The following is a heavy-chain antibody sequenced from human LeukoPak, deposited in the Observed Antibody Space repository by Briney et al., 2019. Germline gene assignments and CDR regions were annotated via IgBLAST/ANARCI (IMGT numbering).Heavy chain of an antibody. V-gene: IGHV1-69*04. D-gene: IGHD3-22*01. CDR2: IIPILGIA. CDR3: ARDRSGSSGYYYAGSDY. J-gene: IGHJ4*02. Sequence: ASVKVSCKSSGGTFSSYAISWVRQAPGQGREWMGRIIPILGIANYAQKFQGRVTITADKSTSTAYMELSSLRSEDTAVYYCARDRSGSSGYYYAGSDYWGQGTLVTVSS. CDR1: GGTFSSYA.